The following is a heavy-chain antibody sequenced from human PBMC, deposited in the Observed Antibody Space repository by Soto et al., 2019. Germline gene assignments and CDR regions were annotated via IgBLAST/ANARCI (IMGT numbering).Heavy chain of an antibody. D-gene: IGHD3-3*01. CDR3: ARDSQEYYDFWSGRGNWFDP. J-gene: IGHJ5*02. V-gene: IGHV4-30-4*01. Sequence: QVQLQESGPGLVKPSQTLSLTCTVSGGSISSGDYYWSWIRQPPGKGLEWIGYIYYSGSTYYNPSLKSRVTISVDTSKNQFSLKLSSVTAADTAVYYCARDSQEYYDFWSGRGNWFDPWGQGTLVTVSS. CDR1: GGSISSGDYY. CDR2: IYYSGST.